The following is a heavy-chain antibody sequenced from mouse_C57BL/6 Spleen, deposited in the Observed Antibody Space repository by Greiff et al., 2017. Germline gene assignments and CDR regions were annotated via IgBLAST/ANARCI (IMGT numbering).Heavy chain of an antibody. D-gene: IGHD1-1*01. Sequence: VQLQQPGAELVMPGASVKLSCKASGYTFTSYWMHWVKQRPGQGLEWIGEIDPSDSYTNYNQKFKGKSTLTVDKSSSTAYMQLSSLTSEDSAVYYCARGNYGSQYYFDYWGQGTTLTVSS. J-gene: IGHJ2*01. CDR3: ARGNYGSQYYFDY. CDR1: GYTFTSYW. V-gene: IGHV1-69*01. CDR2: IDPSDSYT.